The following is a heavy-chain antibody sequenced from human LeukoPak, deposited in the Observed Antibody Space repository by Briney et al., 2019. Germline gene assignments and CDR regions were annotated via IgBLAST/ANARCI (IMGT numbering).Heavy chain of an antibody. V-gene: IGHV3-43*02. D-gene: IGHD1-26*01. CDR2: INGDGGST. J-gene: IGHJ4*02. CDR1: GFTFDDYA. Sequence: GGSLRLSCAASGFTFDDYAMHWVRQAPGKGLEWVSLINGDGGSTYYADSVKGRFTISRDNTKNSLYLQMNSLRTEDAALYYCARYNGKYDYWGQGTLVTVSS. CDR3: ARYNGKYDY.